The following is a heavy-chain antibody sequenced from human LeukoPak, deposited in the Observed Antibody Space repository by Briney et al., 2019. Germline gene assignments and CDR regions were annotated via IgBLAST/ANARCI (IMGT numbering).Heavy chain of an antibody. CDR3: ARAASIAARNLDY. CDR1: GGTFSSYA. J-gene: IGHJ4*02. Sequence: SVKVSCKASGGTFSSYAISWVRQAPGQGLEWMGGIIPIFGTANYAQKFQGRVTITTDESTSTAYMELSSLRSEDTAVYYCARAASIAARNLDYWGQGTLVTVSS. V-gene: IGHV1-69*05. CDR2: IIPIFGTA. D-gene: IGHD6-6*01.